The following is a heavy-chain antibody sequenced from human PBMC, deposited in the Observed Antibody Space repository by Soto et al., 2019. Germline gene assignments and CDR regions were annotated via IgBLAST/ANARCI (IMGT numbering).Heavy chain of an antibody. D-gene: IGHD6-6*01. CDR2: INHSGST. Sequence: SETLSLTCAVYGGSFSGYYWSWIRQPPGKGLEWIGEINHSGSTNYNPSLKSRVTISVDTSKNQFSLKLSSVTAADTAVYYCASGGRSSRVVSASYYGMDVWRQGTTVPVS. J-gene: IGHJ6*02. CDR1: GGSFSGYY. V-gene: IGHV4-34*01. CDR3: ASGGRSSRVVSASYYGMDV.